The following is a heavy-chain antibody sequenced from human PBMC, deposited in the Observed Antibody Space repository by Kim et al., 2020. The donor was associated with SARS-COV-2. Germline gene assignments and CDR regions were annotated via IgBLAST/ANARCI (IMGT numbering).Heavy chain of an antibody. CDR2: MNPNSGNT. D-gene: IGHD3-3*01. CDR3: ARGGRTPYYDFWSGGFSFYYVDV. Sequence: ASVKVSCKASGYTFTSYDINWVRQATGQGLEWMGWMNPNSGNTGYAQKFQGRVTMTRNTSISTAYMELSSLRSEDTAVYYCARGGRTPYYDFWSGGFSFYYVDVWGKGTTVTVSS. V-gene: IGHV1-8*01. CDR1: GYTFTSYD. J-gene: IGHJ6*03.